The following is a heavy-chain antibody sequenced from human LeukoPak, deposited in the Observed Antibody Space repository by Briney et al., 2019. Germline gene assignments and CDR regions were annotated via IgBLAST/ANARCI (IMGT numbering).Heavy chain of an antibody. CDR1: GLSVSSNY. CDR2: IYRDGSS. Sequence: GGSLRLSCVASGLSVSSNYMSWVRQAPGKGLEWVSVIYRDGSSYYAESVKGRFTISRDNSKNTPYIQMNSLRAEDTAVYYCARSFYDILIGYYQYFDYGGQGTLVTVSA. D-gene: IGHD3-9*01. J-gene: IGHJ4*02. CDR3: ARSFYDILIGYYQYFDY. V-gene: IGHV3-66*01.